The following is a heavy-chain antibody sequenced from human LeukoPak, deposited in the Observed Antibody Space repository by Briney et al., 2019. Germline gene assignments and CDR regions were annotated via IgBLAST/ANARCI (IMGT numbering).Heavy chain of an antibody. D-gene: IGHD1-26*01. CDR2: ISSSSSTI. Sequence: GGSLRLSCAASGFTFSSYSMNWVRQAPGKGLEWVSYISSSSSTIYYADSVKGRFTISRDNAKNSLYLQMNSLRSEDTAVYYCATDTSDQWEPRRAFDIWGQGTMVTVSS. J-gene: IGHJ3*02. CDR1: GFTFSSYS. V-gene: IGHV3-48*01. CDR3: ATDTSDQWEPRRAFDI.